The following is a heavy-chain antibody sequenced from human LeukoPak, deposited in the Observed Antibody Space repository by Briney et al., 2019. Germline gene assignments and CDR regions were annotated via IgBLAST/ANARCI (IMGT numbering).Heavy chain of an antibody. CDR3: ARHVLSGYLNYWYFDL. Sequence: PSETLSLTCTVSGRSISSSSYYWGWIPQPPGKGLEWIGSIYYSGRTYYNPSLKSRVTISVDTSKNQFSLKLSSVTAADTAVYYCARHVLSGYLNYWYFDLWGRGTLVTVSS. CDR1: GRSISSSSYY. J-gene: IGHJ2*01. V-gene: IGHV4-39*01. CDR2: IYYSGRT. D-gene: IGHD3-3*01.